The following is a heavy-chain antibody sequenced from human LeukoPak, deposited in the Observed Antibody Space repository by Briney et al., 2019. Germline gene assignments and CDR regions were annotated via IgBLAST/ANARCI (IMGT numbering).Heavy chain of an antibody. V-gene: IGHV5-51*01. CDR1: GYSFTSYW. CDR3: ARHGSPYYDSSGYYYEFDY. CDR2: IYPGDSDT. D-gene: IGHD3-22*01. J-gene: IGHJ4*02. Sequence: GESLKISCKGSGYSFTSYWIGWVRQMPGKGLEWMGIIYPGDSDTRYSSSFQGQVTISADKSISTAYLQWSSLKASDTAMYYCARHGSPYYDSSGYYYEFDYWGQGTLVTVSS.